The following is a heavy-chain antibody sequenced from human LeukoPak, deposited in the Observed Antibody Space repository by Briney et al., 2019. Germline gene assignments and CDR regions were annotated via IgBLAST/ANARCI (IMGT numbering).Heavy chain of an antibody. CDR2: ISPTGSTT. CDR3: ARSTGGGSSSY. CDR1: GFSFSGHW. Sequence: GGSLRLSCAASGFSFSGHWMHWARQLPGKGLVWVSRISPTGSTTSYADSVKGRFTISRDNAKNTVYLQMNSLRVEDTAVYYCARSTGGGSSSYWGQGTLVTVSS. J-gene: IGHJ4*02. V-gene: IGHV3-74*01. D-gene: IGHD6-13*01.